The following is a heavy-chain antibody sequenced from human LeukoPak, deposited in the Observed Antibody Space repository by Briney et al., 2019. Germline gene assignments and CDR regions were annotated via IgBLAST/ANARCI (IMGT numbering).Heavy chain of an antibody. J-gene: IGHJ4*02. Sequence: GRSLRLSCAASGFTSHNYAMNWLRQTPDRGLEWLAAISVDGSATNYADSVKGRFTISRDNSKDTLFLQMNSLRLEDSVVYYCAGDFGYWGQGILVTVSS. V-gene: IGHV3-30*04. CDR3: AGDFGY. CDR1: GFTSHNYA. CDR2: ISVDGSAT.